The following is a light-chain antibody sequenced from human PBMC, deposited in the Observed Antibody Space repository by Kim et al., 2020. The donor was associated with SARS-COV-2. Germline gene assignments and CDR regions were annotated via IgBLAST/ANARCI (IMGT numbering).Light chain of an antibody. CDR2: GKN. V-gene: IGLV3-19*01. J-gene: IGLJ2*01. CDR3: NSRDSSGNLVV. Sequence: GQTVRITCQGDSLRSYYASWYQQKPGQAHVLVIYGKNNRPSGIPDRFSGSSSGNTASLTITGAQAEDEADYYCNSRDSSGNLVVFGGGTQLTVL. CDR1: SLRSYY.